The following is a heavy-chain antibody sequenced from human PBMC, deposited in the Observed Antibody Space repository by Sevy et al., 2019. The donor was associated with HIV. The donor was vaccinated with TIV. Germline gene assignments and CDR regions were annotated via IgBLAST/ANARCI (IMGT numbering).Heavy chain of an antibody. CDR2: ISYSGST. Sequence: SETLSLTCTVSGDYISRYDWSWIRQPPGKGLEWIGYISYSGSTNYNPSLKSRVTISVDTSQNQFSLRLSSVTAADTAVYYCTKYRGDYYDSSGYGNWFFDLWGRGTLVTVSS. V-gene: IGHV4-59*12. CDR1: GDYISRYD. J-gene: IGHJ2*01. D-gene: IGHD3-22*01. CDR3: TKYRGDYYDSSGYGNWFFDL.